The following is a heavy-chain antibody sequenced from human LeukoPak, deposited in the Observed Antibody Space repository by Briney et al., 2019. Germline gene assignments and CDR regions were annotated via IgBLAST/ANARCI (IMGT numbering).Heavy chain of an antibody. CDR1: GGSISSSSYY. CDR3: ASVLRAYYYYYYMDV. J-gene: IGHJ6*03. CDR2: IYYSGST. D-gene: IGHD3-3*01. Sequence: SETLSLTCTVSGGSISSSSYYWGWIRQPPGKGLEWIGSIYYSGSTYYSPSLKSRVTISVDTSKNQFSLKLSSVTAADTAVYYCASVLRAYYYYYYMDVWGKGTTVTVSS. V-gene: IGHV4-39*01.